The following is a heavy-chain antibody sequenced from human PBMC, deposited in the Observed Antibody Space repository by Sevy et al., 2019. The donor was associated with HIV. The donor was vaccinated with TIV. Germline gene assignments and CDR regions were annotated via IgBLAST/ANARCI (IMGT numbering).Heavy chain of an antibody. D-gene: IGHD6-19*01. CDR2: INEDRSEK. CDR1: GFTFSNYW. J-gene: IGHJ3*02. V-gene: IGHV3-7*01. CDR3: ASSVNSGWSGAFAI. Sequence: GGSLRLSCAVSGFTFSNYWMSWVRQAPGKGLEWVANINEDRSEKYYVGSVKGRFTISRDNARNSLYLEMNNLRTEDTAVYYCASSVNSGWSGAFAIWCQGTMVTVSS.